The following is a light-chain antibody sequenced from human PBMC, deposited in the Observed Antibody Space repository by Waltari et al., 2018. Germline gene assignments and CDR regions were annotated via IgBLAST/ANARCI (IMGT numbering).Light chain of an antibody. CDR3: AAWDASLHAWL. Sequence: QSVLTQPPSASGTPGQRVTISCSGGTSNIGQTYVFWLQQLPGTAPTVLIYMNSARPPGGPDRFSGSTAGTSASLAISGLRSEDEADYYCAAWDASLHAWLFGGGTKLTVL. CDR2: MNS. J-gene: IGLJ3*02. V-gene: IGLV1-47*01. CDR1: TSNIGQTY.